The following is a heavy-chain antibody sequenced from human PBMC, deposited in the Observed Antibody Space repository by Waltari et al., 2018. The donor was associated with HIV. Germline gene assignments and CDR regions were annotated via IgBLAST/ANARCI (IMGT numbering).Heavy chain of an antibody. D-gene: IGHD3-10*01. Sequence: EVQLVESGGGLVKPGGSLRLSCAAPGFTFTSYTMNWVRRAPGKGLGSVSRISCGSSYIHYADSVEGRFTISRDNAKNSLYLQMNSLRAEDTAVYYCARVDTLVRGVRVYYYGMDVWGQGTTVTVSS. V-gene: IGHV3-21*01. J-gene: IGHJ6*02. CDR1: GFTFTSYT. CDR2: ISCGSSYI. CDR3: ARVDTLVRGVRVYYYGMDV.